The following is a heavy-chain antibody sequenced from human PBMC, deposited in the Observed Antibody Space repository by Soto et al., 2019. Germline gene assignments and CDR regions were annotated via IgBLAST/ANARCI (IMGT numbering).Heavy chain of an antibody. D-gene: IGHD2-2*02. CDR3: AMEYCSSTSCYRDY. CDR1: GGTFSSYT. CDR2: IIPILGIA. J-gene: IGHJ4*02. V-gene: IGHV1-69*02. Sequence: QVQLVQSGAEVKKPGSAVKISCKASGGTFSSYTISRVRQAPGQGLEWMGRIIPILGIASYAQKFQGRVTITADKSTSTAYMELSSLRSEDTAVYYCAMEYCSSTSCYRDYWGQGTLVTLSS.